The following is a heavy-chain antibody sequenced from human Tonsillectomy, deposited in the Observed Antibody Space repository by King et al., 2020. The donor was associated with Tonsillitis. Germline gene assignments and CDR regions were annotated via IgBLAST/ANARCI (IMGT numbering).Heavy chain of an antibody. D-gene: IGHD4-17*01. CDR2: IYYSGST. V-gene: IGHV4-59*01. Sequence: QLQESGPGLVKPSETLSLTCTVSCGPSSGYYWSWVRQPPGKGLEWIGYIYYSGSTNYNPSLHSRVTISVDTPKNQVSLKLGAVTAADTAVYYCARAYYGDYEENYYMDDWGKGTTATVSS. CDR3: ARAYYGDYEENYYMDD. J-gene: IGHJ6*03. CDR1: CGPSSGYY.